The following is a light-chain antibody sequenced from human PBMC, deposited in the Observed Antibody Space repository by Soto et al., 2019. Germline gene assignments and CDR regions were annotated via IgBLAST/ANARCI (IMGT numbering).Light chain of an antibody. CDR3: QQYNNWPLN. J-gene: IGKJ5*01. CDR1: QSVSSN. Sequence: EIVMTQSPATLAVSPGERATLSCRASQSVSSNLAWYQQKPGQAPRLVISGASTRATGIPARFSGSGSGTEFTLTITSLQSEDFAVYYCQQYNNWPLNFGQGTRLEIK. V-gene: IGKV3-15*01. CDR2: GAS.